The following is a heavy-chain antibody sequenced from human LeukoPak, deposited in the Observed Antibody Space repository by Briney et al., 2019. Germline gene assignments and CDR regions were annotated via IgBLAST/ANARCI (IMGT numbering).Heavy chain of an antibody. Sequence: SETLPLTCTVSGGSISSYYWSWIRQPPGKGLEWIGYIYYSGSTNYNPSLKSRATISVDTSKNQFSLKLSSVTAADTAVYYCARGGSGSYDAFDIWGQGTMVTVSS. J-gene: IGHJ3*02. D-gene: IGHD3-10*01. V-gene: IGHV4-59*08. CDR3: ARGGSGSYDAFDI. CDR2: IYYSGST. CDR1: GGSISSYY.